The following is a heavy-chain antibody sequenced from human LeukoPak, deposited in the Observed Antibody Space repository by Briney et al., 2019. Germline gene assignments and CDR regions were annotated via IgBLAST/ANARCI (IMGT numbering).Heavy chain of an antibody. CDR1: GGSISSSTYY. J-gene: IGHJ5*02. D-gene: IGHD5-18*01. CDR2: MSYTGST. CDR3: ARHAGSAYSNWFDP. V-gene: IGHV4-39*01. Sequence: SETLSLTCTVSGGSISSSTYYWGWIRQSPGKGLEWIGGMSYTGSTSYNPSLKSRVTISVDTSKNQFSLNLSSVTAADTALYYCARHAGSAYSNWFDPWDQGTLVTVSS.